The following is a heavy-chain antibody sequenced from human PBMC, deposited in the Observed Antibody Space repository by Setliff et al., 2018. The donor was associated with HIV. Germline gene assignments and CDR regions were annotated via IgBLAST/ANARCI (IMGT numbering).Heavy chain of an antibody. Sequence: SETLSLTCTVSGGSISSAGNYWSWIRQHPGKGLEWIGYVYYSGNTYYNPSLKSRVSISVGTSENQFSLKLSSVTAADTAVYYCARVPTTDYYDGSGYHAPLWYFDVWGRGTLVTVSS. CDR1: GGSISSAGNY. V-gene: IGHV4-31*03. CDR2: VYYSGNT. CDR3: ARVPTTDYYDGSGYHAPLWYFDV. D-gene: IGHD3-22*01. J-gene: IGHJ2*01.